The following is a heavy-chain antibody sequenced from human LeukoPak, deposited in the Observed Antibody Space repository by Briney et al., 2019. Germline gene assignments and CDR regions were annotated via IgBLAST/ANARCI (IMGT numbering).Heavy chain of an antibody. V-gene: IGHV1-2*02. CDR3: AREYYDSTGRKHAFDI. D-gene: IGHD3-22*01. J-gene: IGHJ3*02. CDR2: IDPDSGGT. Sequence: GASVKVSCKASGYTFIDYYMHWVRQAPGQGLEWMGRIDPDSGGTNYTQKFQGRVTMTRDTSITTAYMEMYRLRSDDTAVYFCAREYYDSTGRKHAFDIWGQGTMVTVSS. CDR1: GYTFIDYY.